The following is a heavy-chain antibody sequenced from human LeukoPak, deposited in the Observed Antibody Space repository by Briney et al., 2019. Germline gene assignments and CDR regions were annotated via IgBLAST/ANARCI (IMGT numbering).Heavy chain of an antibody. CDR3: ANSLAVAGTNFDY. CDR2: ISGSGGST. Sequence: GGSLRLSCAASGFTFSSYAMSWVRQAPGKGLEWVSVISGSGGSTYYADSVKGRFTISRDNSKNTLYLQMNSLRAEDTAVYYCANSLAVAGTNFDYWGQGTLATVSS. CDR1: GFTFSSYA. J-gene: IGHJ4*02. D-gene: IGHD6-19*01. V-gene: IGHV3-23*01.